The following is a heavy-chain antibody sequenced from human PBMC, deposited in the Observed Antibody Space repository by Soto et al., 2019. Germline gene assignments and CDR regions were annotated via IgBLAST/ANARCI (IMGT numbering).Heavy chain of an antibody. CDR3: ARHGHYYDSSGPHAFDI. CDR1: GGSISSSSYY. CDR2: IYYSGST. D-gene: IGHD3-22*01. J-gene: IGHJ3*02. V-gene: IGHV4-39*01. Sequence: SETLSLTCTVSGGSISSSSYYWGWIRQPPGKGLEWIGSIYYSGSTYYNQSLKSRVTISVDTSKNQFSLKLSSVTAADTAVYYCARHGHYYDSSGPHAFDIWGQGTMVTVSS.